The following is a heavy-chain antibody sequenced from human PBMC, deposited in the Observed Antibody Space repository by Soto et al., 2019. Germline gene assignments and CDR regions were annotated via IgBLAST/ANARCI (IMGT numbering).Heavy chain of an antibody. CDR3: AREGIMVQGVDAFDI. Sequence: QVQLVESGGGVVQPGRSLRLSCAASGFTFSSYGMHWVRQAPGKGLEWVAVIWYDGSNKYYADSVKGRFTISRDNSKNTLYLQMISLRAEDTAVYYCAREGIMVQGVDAFDIWVQGTMVTVSS. CDR1: GFTFSSYG. D-gene: IGHD3-10*01. V-gene: IGHV3-33*01. J-gene: IGHJ3*02. CDR2: IWYDGSNK.